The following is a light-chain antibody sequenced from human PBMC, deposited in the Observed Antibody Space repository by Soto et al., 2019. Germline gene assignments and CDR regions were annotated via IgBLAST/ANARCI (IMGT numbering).Light chain of an antibody. V-gene: IGKV3-20*01. Sequence: EIVLTQSPGTLSLSPGERATLSCRASQSVTSNSLAWYQHKLGQAPRLLIQDASSRATGIPDRFSGSGSGTDFTLTISRLEPGDFQVYVFQQFGTPPGTFGPWTKVDIK. CDR3: QQFGTPPGT. J-gene: IGKJ3*01. CDR2: DAS. CDR1: QSVTSNS.